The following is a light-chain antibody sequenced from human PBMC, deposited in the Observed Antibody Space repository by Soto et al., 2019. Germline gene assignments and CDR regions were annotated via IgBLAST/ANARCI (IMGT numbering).Light chain of an antibody. CDR2: DNN. CDR3: GTWDNSLDAYV. J-gene: IGLJ1*01. V-gene: IGLV1-51*01. Sequence: QSVLTQPPSVSAAPGQRVIISCFGSGSNIGNNFVSWYQQFPGTSPKLLIYDNNKRPSGIPGRFSGSKSGTSATLGITGLQPGDEADYYCGTWDNSLDAYVFGAGTKLTVL. CDR1: GSNIGNNF.